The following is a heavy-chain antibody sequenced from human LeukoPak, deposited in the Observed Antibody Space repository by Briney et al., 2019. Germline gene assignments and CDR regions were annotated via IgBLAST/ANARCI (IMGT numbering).Heavy chain of an antibody. V-gene: IGHV3-74*01. CDR1: GFTFSSYW. J-gene: IGHJ4*02. D-gene: IGHD3-3*01. Sequence: GGSLRLSCAASGFTFSSYWMHWVRQAPGKGPVWVARTNRDGSSTAYADSVKGRFTISKDNAKNTLYLLMNSLRAEDAAVYYCARDSVEWYIFDYWGQGTLVTVSS. CDR2: TNRDGSST. CDR3: ARDSVEWYIFDY.